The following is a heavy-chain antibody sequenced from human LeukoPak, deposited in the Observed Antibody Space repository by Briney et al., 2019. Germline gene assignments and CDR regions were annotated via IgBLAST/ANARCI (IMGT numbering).Heavy chain of an antibody. CDR1: GLTFSDAW. Sequence: GESLRLSCVLSGLTFSDAWMSWVRQAPGKGLEWLSYISVSSRNVIDYADPVKGRFTISRDDAKNSLYLQMNSLRAEDTAVYFCARDFGPRLYAFDVWGQGTMITVSS. CDR3: ARDFGPRLYAFDV. CDR2: ISVSSRNVI. J-gene: IGHJ3*01. D-gene: IGHD3-16*01. V-gene: IGHV3-11*06.